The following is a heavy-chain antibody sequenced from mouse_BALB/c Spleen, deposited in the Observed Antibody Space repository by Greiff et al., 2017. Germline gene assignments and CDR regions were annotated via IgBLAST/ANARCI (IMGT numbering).Heavy chain of an antibody. V-gene: IGHV5-12-1*01. CDR3: ARQGLFDY. CDR1: GFAFSSYD. CDR2: ISSGGGST. Sequence: VKLVESGGGLVKPGGSLKLSCAASGFAFSSYDMSWVRQTPEKRLEWVAYISSGGGSTYYPDTVKGRFTISRDNAKNTLYLQMSSLKSEDTAMYYCARQGLFDYWGQGTTLTVSS. J-gene: IGHJ2*01.